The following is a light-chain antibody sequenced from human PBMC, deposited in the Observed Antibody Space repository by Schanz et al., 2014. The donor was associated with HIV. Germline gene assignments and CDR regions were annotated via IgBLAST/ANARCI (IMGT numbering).Light chain of an antibody. Sequence: QSALTQPASVSGSPGQSVTISCSGTNSDIGSYNLVSWYQYHPGKAPKLMIYEADKRPSGVSPRFSGSRSGNTASLTVSGLQAEDEADYYCSSHAGGNNYVFGSGTKLTVL. V-gene: IGLV2-14*02. CDR3: SSHAGGNNYV. J-gene: IGLJ1*01. CDR2: EAD. CDR1: NSDIGSYNL.